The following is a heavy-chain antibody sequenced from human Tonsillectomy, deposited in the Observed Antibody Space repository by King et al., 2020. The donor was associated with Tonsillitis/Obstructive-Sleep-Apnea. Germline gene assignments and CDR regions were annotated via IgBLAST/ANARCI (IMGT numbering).Heavy chain of an antibody. CDR3: ATSSKLVRAALATAIDY. D-gene: IGHD2-2*02. CDR1: GFTFSTYG. CDR2: IWYDGSNK. V-gene: IGHV3-33*01. J-gene: IGHJ4*02. Sequence: VQLVESGGGVVQPGRSLRLSCAASGFTFSTYGMHWVRQAPGKGLEWVTVIWYDGSNKDYADSVKGRFTISRDNSKNTLYLQMDSLRAEDTAVYYCATSSKLVRAALATAIDYWGQGTLVTVSS.